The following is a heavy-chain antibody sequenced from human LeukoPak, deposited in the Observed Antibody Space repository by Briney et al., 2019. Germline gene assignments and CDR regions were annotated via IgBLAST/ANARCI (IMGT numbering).Heavy chain of an antibody. CDR1: GFTFSSYS. D-gene: IGHD2-21*02. V-gene: IGHV3-21*01. J-gene: IGHJ5*02. Sequence: GGSLRLSCAASGFTFSSYSMNWVRQAPGKGLEWVSSISSSSSYIYYADSVKGRFTISRDNAKNSLYLQMNSLRAEDTAVYYCARDAKVYCGGDCYMGPWGQGTLVTVSS. CDR2: ISSSSSYI. CDR3: ARDAKVYCGGDCYMGP.